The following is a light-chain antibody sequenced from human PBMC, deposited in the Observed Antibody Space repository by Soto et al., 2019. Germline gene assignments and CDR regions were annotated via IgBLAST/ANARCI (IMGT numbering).Light chain of an antibody. CDR1: SSDVGGYNY. V-gene: IGLV2-8*01. J-gene: IGLJ2*01. Sequence: QSALTQPPSASGSLGQSVTISCTGTSSDVGGYNYVSWYQQRPGKAPKLMIYEVNERPSGVPDRFSGSKSGNTASLTVSGLHDDYEADYYCSSYGLSNSFVLFGGGTKLTFL. CDR3: SSYGLSNSFVL. CDR2: EVN.